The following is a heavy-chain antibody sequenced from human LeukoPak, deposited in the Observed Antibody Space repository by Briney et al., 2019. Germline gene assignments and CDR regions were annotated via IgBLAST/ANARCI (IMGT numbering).Heavy chain of an antibody. D-gene: IGHD3-16*01. Sequence: SETLSLTCTVSGGSISSSSYYWGWIRQPPGKGLEWIGSIYYSGSTYYNPPLKSRVTISVDTSKNQFSLKLSSVTAADTTVYYCARQVGGVPAATFDHWGQGTLVTVSS. J-gene: IGHJ4*02. CDR2: IYYSGST. CDR1: GGSISSSSYY. CDR3: ARQVGGVPAATFDH. V-gene: IGHV4-39*01.